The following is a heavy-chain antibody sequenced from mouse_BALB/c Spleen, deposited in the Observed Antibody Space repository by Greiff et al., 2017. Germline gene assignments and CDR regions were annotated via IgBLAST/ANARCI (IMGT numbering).Heavy chain of an antibody. V-gene: IGHV1-4*02. Sequence: VQLQQSGAELVKPGASVKMSCKASGYTFTSYWLHWVKQRPGQGLEWIGYINPSTGYTEYNQKFKDKATLTADKSSSTAYMQLSSLTSEDSAVYYCARLGRGFAYWGQGTLVTVSA. CDR3: ARLGRGFAY. CDR2: INPSTGYT. CDR1: GYTFTSYW. J-gene: IGHJ3*01.